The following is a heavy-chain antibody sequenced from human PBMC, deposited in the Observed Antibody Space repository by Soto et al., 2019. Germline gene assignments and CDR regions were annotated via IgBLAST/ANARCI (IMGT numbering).Heavy chain of an antibody. V-gene: IGHV1-69*01. D-gene: IGHD3-22*01. J-gene: IGHJ6*04. CDR3: ERSYYYNSSGYDLHYYYYGRDV. Sequence: QVQLVQSVAEVKKPGSSVKVSCKASGGTFSSYAISWVRQAPGQGLEWMGGVIPIFGTANYAQKYQGRFTITANESTSTAYMELSSVTSEDTAVYYCERSYYYNSSGYDLHYYYYGRDVCGKGTTVTFAS. CDR2: VIPIFGTA. CDR1: GGTFSSYA.